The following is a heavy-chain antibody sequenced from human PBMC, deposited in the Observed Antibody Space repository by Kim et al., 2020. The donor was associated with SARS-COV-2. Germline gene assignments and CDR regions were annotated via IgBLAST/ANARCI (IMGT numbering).Heavy chain of an antibody. CDR1: GYTFSYFS. CDR2: IDTKTGTP. Sequence: ASVKVSCKTSGYTFSYFSMNWVRQAPGQGLEWMGWIDTKTGTPAYAQGFTGRFVFSLDTSLNTAYLQMSSLKAEDTAVYFCARGDRGSSAFRCDLDNWGQGTLVTVSS. CDR3: ARGDRGSSAFRCDLDN. J-gene: IGHJ4*02. V-gene: IGHV7-4-1*01. D-gene: IGHD6-13*01.